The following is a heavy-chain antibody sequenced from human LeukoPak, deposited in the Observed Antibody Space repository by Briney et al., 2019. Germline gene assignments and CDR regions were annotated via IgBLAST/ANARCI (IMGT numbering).Heavy chain of an antibody. J-gene: IGHJ3*02. D-gene: IGHD3-9*01. CDR1: GFTFSNYG. V-gene: IGHV3-30*18. CDR2: ISYDGSHK. CDR3: AKDLYYDILPGPRGASDI. Sequence: GGSLRLSCAASGFTFSNYGMHWVRQAPGKGLEWVAFISYDGSHKYYADSVKGRFTISRDNSKDTLFLQMNSLRAEDTAVYYCAKDLYYDILPGPRGASDIWGQGTMVTVSS.